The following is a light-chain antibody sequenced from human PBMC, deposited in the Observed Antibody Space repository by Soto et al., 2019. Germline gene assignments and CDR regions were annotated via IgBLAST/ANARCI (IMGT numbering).Light chain of an antibody. CDR3: QKYHSALLT. Sequence: DIQMTQSPSSLSASVGDRVTMTCRASQHIRNYVAWYQQKPGEVPKLLIYAASTLQSGVPARFSGGGFGTDFTLTISSLRPEDVATYYCQKYHSALLTFGPGTKVDLK. CDR2: AAS. CDR1: QHIRNY. V-gene: IGKV1-27*01. J-gene: IGKJ3*01.